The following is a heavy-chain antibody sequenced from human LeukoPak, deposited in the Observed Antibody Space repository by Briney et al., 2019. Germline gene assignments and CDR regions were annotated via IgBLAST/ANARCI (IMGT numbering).Heavy chain of an antibody. J-gene: IGHJ4*02. CDR1: GYSISSGYY. V-gene: IGHV4-38-2*02. CDR2: IYHSGST. Sequence: PSETLSLTCTVSGYSISSGYYWGWIRQPPGKGLEWIGSIYHSGSTYYNPSLKSRVTISVDTSKNQFSLKLSSVTAADTAVYYCARAGGLSVVVPAAQFDYWGQGTLVTVSS. CDR3: ARAGGLSVVVPAAQFDY. D-gene: IGHD2-2*01.